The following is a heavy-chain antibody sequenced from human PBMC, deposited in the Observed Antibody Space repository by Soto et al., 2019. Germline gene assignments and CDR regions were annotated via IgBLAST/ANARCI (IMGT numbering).Heavy chain of an antibody. V-gene: IGHV1-18*01. CDR3: ARDRAYCGGDCLIDY. J-gene: IGHJ4*02. CDR2: ISAYNGNT. D-gene: IGHD2-21*01. Sequence: ASVKVSCKASGYTFTSYGISWVQQAPGQGLEWMGWISAYNGNTNYAQKLQGRVTMTTDTSTSTAYMELRSLRSDDTAVYYCARDRAYCGGDCLIDYWGQGTLVTVSS. CDR1: GYTFTSYG.